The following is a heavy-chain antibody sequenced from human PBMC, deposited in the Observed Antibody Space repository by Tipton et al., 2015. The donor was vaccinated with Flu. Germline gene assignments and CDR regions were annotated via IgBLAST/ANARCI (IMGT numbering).Heavy chain of an antibody. V-gene: IGHV4-39*07. Sequence: TLSLTCTVSGGSVSSSDFYWGWVRQPPGKGPEWIGSIFHSGTTYYDLSLQSRVTISLDTSKSQFSLKMKSVTVADTAAYYCTRQVEAATRSSSWGQGTLVTVSA. CDR3: TRQVEAATRSSS. J-gene: IGHJ4*02. D-gene: IGHD2-15*01. CDR1: GGSVSSSDFY. CDR2: IFHSGTT.